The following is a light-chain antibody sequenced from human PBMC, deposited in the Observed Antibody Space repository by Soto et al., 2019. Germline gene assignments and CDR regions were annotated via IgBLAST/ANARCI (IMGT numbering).Light chain of an antibody. V-gene: IGKV1-9*01. CDR1: QGISSY. CDR3: QQLNGYPLT. J-gene: IGKJ4*01. CDR2: AAS. Sequence: DIPLTQSPSFLSASVGDRVTITCRASQGISSYLAWYQQKPGKAPKLLIYAASTLQSGVSSRFSGSGSGTEFTLTISSLQPEDFATYYCQQLNGYPLTFGGGTKVEIK.